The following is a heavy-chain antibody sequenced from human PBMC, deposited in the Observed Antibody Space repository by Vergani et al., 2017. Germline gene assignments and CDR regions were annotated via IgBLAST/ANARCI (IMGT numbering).Heavy chain of an antibody. CDR2: IWYDGSNK. D-gene: IGHD2-2*01. Sequence: VQLLESGGNLVQPGGSLRLSCAASGFTFSSYGMHWVRQAPGKGLEWVAVIWYDGSNKYYADSVKGRFTISRDNSKNTLYLQMNSLRAEDTAVYYCARVSDIVVVPAAMGRNAFDIWGQGTMVTVSS. V-gene: IGHV3-33*01. CDR1: GFTFSSYG. J-gene: IGHJ3*02. CDR3: ARVSDIVVVPAAMGRNAFDI.